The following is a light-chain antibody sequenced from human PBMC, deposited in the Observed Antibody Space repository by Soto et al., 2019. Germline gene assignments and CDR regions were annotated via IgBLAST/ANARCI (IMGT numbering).Light chain of an antibody. Sequence: IQLTQSPSSLSASVGDRVTITCRASQTIISYLNWYQHKPGTATKLLIYAAYSLQSWVPSRLSGSGSGTDFFLTSSSLQPEDFAVYYCQQSHSKPLTFGGRTKVDIK. J-gene: IGKJ4*01. CDR3: QQSHSKPLT. CDR1: QTIISY. V-gene: IGKV1-39*01. CDR2: AAY.